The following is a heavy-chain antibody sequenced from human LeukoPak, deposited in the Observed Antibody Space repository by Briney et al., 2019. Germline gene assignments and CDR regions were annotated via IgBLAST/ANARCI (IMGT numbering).Heavy chain of an antibody. V-gene: IGHV4-39*01. CDR3: ARVGRSGVWGSYRSDY. CDR1: GGSISSSSYY. Sequence: SLETLSLTCTVSGGSISSSSYYWGWIRQPPGKGLEWIGSIYYSGSTYYNPSLKSRVTISVDTSKNQFSLKLSSVTAADTAVYYCARVGRSGVWGSYRSDYWGQGTLVTVSS. J-gene: IGHJ4*02. D-gene: IGHD3-16*02. CDR2: IYYSGST.